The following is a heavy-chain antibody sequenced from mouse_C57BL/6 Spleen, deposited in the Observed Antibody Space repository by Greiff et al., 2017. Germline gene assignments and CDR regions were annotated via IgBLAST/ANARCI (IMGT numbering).Heavy chain of an antibody. Sequence: VKLMESGPELVKPGASVKISCKASGYAFSSSWMNWVKQRPGKGLEWIGRIYPGDGDTNYNGKFKGKATLTADKSSSTAYMQLSSLTSEDSSVYFCANGNTGGWGQSTTLTVSS. J-gene: IGHJ2*01. CDR3: ANGNTGG. CDR2: IYPGDGDT. V-gene: IGHV1-82*01. CDR1: GYAFSSSW. D-gene: IGHD1-1*01.